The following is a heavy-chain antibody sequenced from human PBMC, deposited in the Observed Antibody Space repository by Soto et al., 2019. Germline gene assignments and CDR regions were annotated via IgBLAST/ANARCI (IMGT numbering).Heavy chain of an antibody. CDR3: ARRWNYYLDL. CDR1: GFPFREFG. J-gene: IGHJ4*02. D-gene: IGHD1-1*01. CDR2: ISYDGSD. V-gene: IGHV3-33*05. Sequence: QMQLVESGGGVVQPGRSLRLSCVASGFPFREFGMHWVRQAPGKGLEWVALISYDGSDYADSVKGRFPISRDDSRDTLFLHRDTLRPVDTGVYYCARRWNYYLDLWGQGTLVAVSS.